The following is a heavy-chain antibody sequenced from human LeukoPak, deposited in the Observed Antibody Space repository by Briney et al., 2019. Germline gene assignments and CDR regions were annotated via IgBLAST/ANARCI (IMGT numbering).Heavy chain of an antibody. CDR2: ISNSGSP. Sequence: SQTLSLTCTVSSASVSSYYWSWVRQPPGGGLEWIGYISNSGSPSYNPSFKSRVTFSADTSKNHLSLKLNSVTPADTAVYFCARGGAGPLRDWGQGTLVTVSS. J-gene: IGHJ4*02. CDR1: SASVSSYY. CDR3: ARGGAGPLRD. D-gene: IGHD3-16*01. V-gene: IGHV4-59*02.